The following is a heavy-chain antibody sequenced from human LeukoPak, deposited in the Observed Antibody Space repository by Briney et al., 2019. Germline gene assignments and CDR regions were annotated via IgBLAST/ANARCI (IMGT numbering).Heavy chain of an antibody. CDR2: ITVSGDST. V-gene: IGHV3-23*01. Sequence: PGGSLRLSCAASVFTFSNYVMRWVRQAPGKGLEWVSGITVSGDSTYYADSVKGRFTISRDNSKNTLYLQMNSLRAEDTAVYYCTKASTPGWGAPDLWGRGTLVTVSS. D-gene: IGHD1-26*01. CDR3: TKASTPGWGAPDL. J-gene: IGHJ2*01. CDR1: VFTFSNYV.